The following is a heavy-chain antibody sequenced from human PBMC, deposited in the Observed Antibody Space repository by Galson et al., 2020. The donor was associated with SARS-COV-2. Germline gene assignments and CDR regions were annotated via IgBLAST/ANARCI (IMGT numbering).Heavy chain of an antibody. CDR1: GFTFSSYD. D-gene: IGHD1-26*01. J-gene: IGHJ3*02. Sequence: GESLKISCAASGFTFSSYDMHWVRQATGKGLEWVSAIGTAGDTYYPGSVKGRFTISRENAKNSLYLQMNSLRAGDTAVYYCARGQYGVGATTVAFDIWGQGTMVTVSS. CDR2: IGTAGDT. V-gene: IGHV3-13*01. CDR3: ARGQYGVGATTVAFDI.